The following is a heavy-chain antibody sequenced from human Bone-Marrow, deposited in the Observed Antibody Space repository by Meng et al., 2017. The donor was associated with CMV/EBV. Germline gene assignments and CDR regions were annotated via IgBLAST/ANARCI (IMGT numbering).Heavy chain of an antibody. CDR1: GFTFTSSA. V-gene: IGHV1-58*01. CDR2: IVVGSGNT. D-gene: IGHD6-13*01. J-gene: IGHJ6*02. CDR3: AAEVLPGIAAAGSPTYYYYYGSDV. Sequence: SVKVSCKASGFTFTSSAVQWVRQARGQRLEWIGWIVVGSGNTNYAQKFQERVTITRDMPTSTAYMELSSLRSEDTAVYYCAAEVLPGIAAAGSPTYYYYYGSDVWGQGTTVTVSS.